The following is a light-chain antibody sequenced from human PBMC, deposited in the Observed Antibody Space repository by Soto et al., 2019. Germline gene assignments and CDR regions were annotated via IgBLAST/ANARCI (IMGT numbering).Light chain of an antibody. CDR1: RSNVGSYNY. V-gene: IGLV2-14*01. J-gene: IGLJ2*01. Sequence: QSALTQPASVSGSRGQSITISCTGTRSNVGSYNYVSWYQQHPGKAPKLMIYEVSNRPSGVSNRFSGSKSGNTASLTISGLQAEDEADYYCSSYTSSSTLVVFGGGTKLTVL. CDR2: EVS. CDR3: SSYTSSSTLVV.